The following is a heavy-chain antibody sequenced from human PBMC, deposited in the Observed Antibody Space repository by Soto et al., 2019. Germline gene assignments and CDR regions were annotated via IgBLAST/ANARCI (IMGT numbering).Heavy chain of an antibody. J-gene: IGHJ4*02. V-gene: IGHV4-39*02. CDR3: AREEADEWLQPFAY. CDR1: GRSISSPNFY. Sequence: SETLSLTCPLSGRSISSPNFYWSWIRQHPGKGLEWIGHIYYNGTTYYNPSHKSRVTITVDTSKNQFSLRMRYVTAPDTAVDYCAREEADEWLQPFAYWGQGTLVTVSS. D-gene: IGHD5-12*01. CDR2: IYYNGTT.